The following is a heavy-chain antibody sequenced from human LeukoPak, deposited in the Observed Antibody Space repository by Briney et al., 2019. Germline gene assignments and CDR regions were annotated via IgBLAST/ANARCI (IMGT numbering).Heavy chain of an antibody. CDR1: GFTFSNYA. CDR2: ISGSGGST. D-gene: IGHD3-16*01. V-gene: IGHV3-23*01. Sequence: PGGSLRLSCAASGFTFSNYAMSWVRQAPGKGLEWVSAISGSGGSTYYADSVKGRFTISRDNSKNTLYLQMNSLRAEDTAVYYCAKVWSIMITFGGVTWGQGTLVTVSS. J-gene: IGHJ4*02. CDR3: AKVWSIMITFGGVT.